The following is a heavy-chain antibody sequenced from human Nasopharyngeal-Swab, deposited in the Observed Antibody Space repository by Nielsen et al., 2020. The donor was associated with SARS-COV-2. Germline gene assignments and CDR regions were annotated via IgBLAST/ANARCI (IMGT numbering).Heavy chain of an antibody. CDR1: GDSISSNSYY. CDR3: ARGSVSHGHGQIDY. V-gene: IGHV4-39*02. D-gene: IGHD4-17*01. Sequence: SETLSLTCTVAGDSISSNSYYWGWIRQPPGKGLEWIGSLYYSGSSYYNPSLKSRVTVSVDTSKNHFSLKLTSVTAADTAVYYCARGSVSHGHGQIDYWGQGTLVIVSS. J-gene: IGHJ4*02. CDR2: LYYSGSS.